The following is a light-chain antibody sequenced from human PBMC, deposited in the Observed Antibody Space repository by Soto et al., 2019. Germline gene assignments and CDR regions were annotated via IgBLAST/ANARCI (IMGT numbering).Light chain of an antibody. V-gene: IGLV1-40*01. CDR2: GNN. Sequence: QSVLTQPPSVSGAPGQRVIISCTGSSSNIGAGYDVHWYQQLPGTAPKLLIYGNNNRPSGVPDRFSGSKSGTSASLAITGLQAEDEADYYCQSYDSSLNGGVFGGGTKLTVL. J-gene: IGLJ3*02. CDR3: QSYDSSLNGGV. CDR1: SSNIGAGYD.